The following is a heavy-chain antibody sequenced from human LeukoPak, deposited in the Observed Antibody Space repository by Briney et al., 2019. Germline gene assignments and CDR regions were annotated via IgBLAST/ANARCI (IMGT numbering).Heavy chain of an antibody. CDR3: ATLNARYSGLL. V-gene: IGHV3-66*02. CDR1: GFIVSSNY. J-gene: IGHJ4*02. Sequence: GGSLRLSCAASGFIVSSNYMSWVRQAPGKGLEWVSVIYSSGSTYYADSVKGRFTISRDKSKNTLYLQMNSLRPDDTAVYYCATLNARYSGLLWGQGTLVTVSS. CDR2: IYSSGST. D-gene: IGHD5-12*01.